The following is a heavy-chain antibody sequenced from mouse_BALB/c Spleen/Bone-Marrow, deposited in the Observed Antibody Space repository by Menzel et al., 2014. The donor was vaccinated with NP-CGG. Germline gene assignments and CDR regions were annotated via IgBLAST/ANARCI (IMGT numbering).Heavy chain of an antibody. Sequence: VQLKQSGGGLVKPGGSLKLSCAASGFTFSDYYMYWVRQTPEKRLEWVATISDGGSYTYYPDSVKGRFTIPRDNAKNNLYLQMSSLKSEDTAMYYCARVSYDYFDYWGQGTTLTVSS. V-gene: IGHV5-4*02. J-gene: IGHJ2*01. CDR3: ARVSYDYFDY. CDR1: GFTFSDYY. D-gene: IGHD2-4*01. CDR2: ISDGGSYT.